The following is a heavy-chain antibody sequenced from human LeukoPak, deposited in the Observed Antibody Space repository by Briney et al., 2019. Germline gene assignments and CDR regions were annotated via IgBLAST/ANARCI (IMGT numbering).Heavy chain of an antibody. J-gene: IGHJ6*02. CDR2: IKRDGSEK. V-gene: IGHV3-7*05. D-gene: IGHD5-18*01. CDR1: GFTFRNFW. Sequence: GSLRLSCAASGFTFRNFWMSWVRQAPGKGLEWVANIKRDGSEKYYVDSVKGRFTISRDNAKNSLYLHMNSLRAADTAVYYCAPMAADTAMVGMDVWGQGTEVTVSS. CDR3: APMAADTAMVGMDV.